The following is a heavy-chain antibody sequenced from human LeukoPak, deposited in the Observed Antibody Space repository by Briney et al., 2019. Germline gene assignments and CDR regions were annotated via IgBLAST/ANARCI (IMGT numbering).Heavy chain of an antibody. CDR1: GFTFSSYA. J-gene: IGHJ3*02. D-gene: IGHD1-26*01. V-gene: IGHV3-23*01. Sequence: GGSLRLSCAVSGFTFSSYAMSWVRQAPGKGLEWVSGIDASGGSTYYADSVKGRFTISRDNSKNTLYLQMNSLRAEDTAVYYCAKDFGVGATIAFDIWGQGTMVTVSS. CDR3: AKDFGVGATIAFDI. CDR2: IDASGGST.